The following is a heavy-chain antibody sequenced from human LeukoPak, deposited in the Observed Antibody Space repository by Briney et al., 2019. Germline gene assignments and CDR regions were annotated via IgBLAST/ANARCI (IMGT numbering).Heavy chain of an antibody. V-gene: IGHV3-21*06. CDR3: ARDIALTTGCMDV. CDR2: ISSSSSYI. D-gene: IGHD1-14*01. CDR1: GFTVSSYA. J-gene: IGHJ6*02. Sequence: PGGSLRLSCAASGFTVSSYAMNWVRQAPGKGLEWVSSISSSSSYIYYADSVKGRFTISRDNAKNSLYLQMNSLRAEDTAVYYCARDIALTTGCMDVWGQGTTVTVSS.